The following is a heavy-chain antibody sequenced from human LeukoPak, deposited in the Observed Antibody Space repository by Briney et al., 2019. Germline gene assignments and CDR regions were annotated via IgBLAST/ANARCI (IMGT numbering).Heavy chain of an antibody. Sequence: PGGSLRLSCAVSGFTFSNFWMSWVRQAPGRGLEWVANIHPEGNEKYHVESVKGRFTISRDNAKNLLFLQMNGLRVEDTAVYYCASLAGRYYYDSSGLDAFDIWGQGTMVTVSS. CDR3: ASLAGRYYYDSSGLDAFDI. CDR1: GFTFSNFW. J-gene: IGHJ3*02. CDR2: IHPEGNEK. V-gene: IGHV3-7*01. D-gene: IGHD3-22*01.